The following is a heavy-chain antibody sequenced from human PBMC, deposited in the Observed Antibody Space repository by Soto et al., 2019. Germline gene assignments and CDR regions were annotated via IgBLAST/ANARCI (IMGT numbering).Heavy chain of an antibody. Sequence: QVQLVESGGGVVQPGRSLRLSCAASGFTFNNYGIHWVRQAPGKGLEWVTLIWYDGSNKYYADSVKGRFTISRDNSKNTVDLEMNSLRAEDTAVYYCARGGYCSGGSCYAFVDYWGQGTLVTVSS. D-gene: IGHD2-15*01. CDR3: ARGGYCSGGSCYAFVDY. CDR2: IWYDGSNK. CDR1: GFTFNNYG. V-gene: IGHV3-33*01. J-gene: IGHJ4*02.